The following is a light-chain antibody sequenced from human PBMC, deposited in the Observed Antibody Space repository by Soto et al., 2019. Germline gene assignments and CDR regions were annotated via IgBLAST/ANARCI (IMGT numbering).Light chain of an antibody. V-gene: IGLV2-14*01. CDR2: EVS. J-gene: IGLJ2*01. CDR3: SSYTSSSTGV. CDR1: SSDIGGYNH. Sequence: QSAPTQPASVSGSPGQSSTISCTGTSSDIGGYNHVSWYQQHPGKVPKLLIYEVSSRPSGVSNRFSGSKSGNTASLTISGLQAEDEADYYCSSYTSSSTGVFGGGTKLTVL.